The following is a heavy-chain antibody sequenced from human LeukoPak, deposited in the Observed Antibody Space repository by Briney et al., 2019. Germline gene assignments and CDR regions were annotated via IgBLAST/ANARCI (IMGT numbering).Heavy chain of an antibody. CDR3: ARGEGDSGGNFVGDY. Sequence: GGSLRLSCAASGFTFSSYSMNWVRQAPGKGLEWVSSISSSSNYIYYADSVKGRFTRSRDNAKNSLWLQMNSLRAEDTAVYYCARGEGDSGGNFVGDYWGQGTLVTVSS. D-gene: IGHD4-23*01. CDR2: ISSSSNYI. CDR1: GFTFSSYS. V-gene: IGHV3-21*01. J-gene: IGHJ4*02.